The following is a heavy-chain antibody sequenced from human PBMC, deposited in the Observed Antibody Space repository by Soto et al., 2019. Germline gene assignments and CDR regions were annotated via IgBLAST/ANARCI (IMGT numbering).Heavy chain of an antibody. D-gene: IGHD2-2*01. J-gene: IGHJ5*02. CDR1: GVSYGSYA. CDR3: ARGTEIVKVPAAARFDP. Sequence: QLQLVESGGAVVPPGRSLGVSCAVSGVSYGSYAFHWVRQAPGRGLEWVAGISYDGSNTYYADAVGGRVTISSDSSQNTVSLEITGLRGEDTAVYYCARGTEIVKVPAAARFDPWVQGTPVIVS. V-gene: IGHV3-30-3*01. CDR2: ISYDGSNT.